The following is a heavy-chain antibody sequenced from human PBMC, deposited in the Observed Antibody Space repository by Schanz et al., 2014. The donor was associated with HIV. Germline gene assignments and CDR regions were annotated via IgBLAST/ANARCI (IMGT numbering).Heavy chain of an antibody. D-gene: IGHD3-16*02. V-gene: IGHV1-2*02. Sequence: QVQLVQSGAEVKKPGASVKVSCKASGYTFIGYYMHWVRQAPGQGLEWMGWINPDNAGTNYAQKFQGRVTMTRDTPISTAFMELSRWRSDDTAVYYCAPCRCDGELSLLRYWGQGTLVTVSS. CDR2: INPDNAGT. CDR1: GYTFIGYY. J-gene: IGHJ4*02. CDR3: APCRCDGELSLLRY.